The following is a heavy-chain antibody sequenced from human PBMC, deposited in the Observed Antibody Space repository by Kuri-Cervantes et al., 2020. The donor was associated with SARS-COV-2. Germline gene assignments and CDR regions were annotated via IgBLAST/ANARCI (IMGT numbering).Heavy chain of an antibody. J-gene: IGHJ4*02. V-gene: IGHV3-48*01. D-gene: IGHD1-26*01. CDR2: ISSSSSTI. CDR3: AREGWELLDY. Sequence: GESLKISCAASGFTFSSYSMNWVRQAPGKGLEWVSYISSSSSTIYYADSVKGRFTISRDNAKNSLYLQMNSLRAEDTAVYYCAREGWELLDYWGQGTLVTVSS. CDR1: GFTFSSYS.